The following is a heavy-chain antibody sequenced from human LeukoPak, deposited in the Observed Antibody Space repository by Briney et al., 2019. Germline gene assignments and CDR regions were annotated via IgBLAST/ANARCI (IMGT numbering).Heavy chain of an antibody. V-gene: IGHV4-34*01. Sequence: SETLSLTCAVCGGSFSGYYWSWIRQPPGKGLEWIGEINHSGSANYNPSLKSRVTISVDTSKNQFSLKLSSVTAADTAVHYCARGIRITMIVVVISNWFDPWGQGTLVTVSS. CDR2: INHSGSA. D-gene: IGHD3-22*01. CDR1: GGSFSGYY. CDR3: ARGIRITMIVVVISNWFDP. J-gene: IGHJ5*02.